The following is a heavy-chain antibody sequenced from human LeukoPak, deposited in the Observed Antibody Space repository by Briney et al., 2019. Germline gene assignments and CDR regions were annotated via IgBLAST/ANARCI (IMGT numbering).Heavy chain of an antibody. CDR2: IYPGDSDT. V-gene: IGHV5-51*01. CDR3: ARRSPITMIVDH. J-gene: IGHJ4*02. CDR1: GYSFTNNW. Sequence: GESLKISCKGSGYSFTNNWIGWVRRMPGRGLEWMGIIYPGDSDTRYSPSFQGQVTISADKSISTAYLQWSSLKASDTAMYYCARRSPITMIVDHWGQGTLVTVSS. D-gene: IGHD3-22*01.